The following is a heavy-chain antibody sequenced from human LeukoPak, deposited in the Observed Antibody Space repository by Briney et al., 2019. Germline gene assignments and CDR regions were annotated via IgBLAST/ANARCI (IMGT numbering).Heavy chain of an antibody. D-gene: IGHD3-22*01. CDR1: GGSISSGDYY. Sequence: SETLSLTCTVSGGSISSGDYYWSRIRQPPGKGLEWIGYIYYSGSTYYNPSLKSRVTISVDTSKNQFSLKLSSVTAADTAVYYCARERGSGYFFDYWGQGTLVTVSS. CDR3: ARERGSGYFFDY. CDR2: IYYSGST. J-gene: IGHJ4*02. V-gene: IGHV4-30-4*01.